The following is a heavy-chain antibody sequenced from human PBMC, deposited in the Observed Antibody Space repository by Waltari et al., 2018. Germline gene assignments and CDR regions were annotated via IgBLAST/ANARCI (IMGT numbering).Heavy chain of an antibody. CDR1: GFTVRSNW. D-gene: IGHD2-15*01. J-gene: IGHJ4*02. CDR2: INENGRTI. CDR3: ARDFGGRNDY. V-gene: IGHV3-74*01. Sequence: EVQVVESGGGLVQPGGSLRLSCAASGFTVRSNWMHWVRQAPGKGREGVSRINENGRTINYAGSVRGRFTISRDNTKNMLYLQMSSLRAEDTAIYYCARDFGGRNDYWGQGTLVTVSS.